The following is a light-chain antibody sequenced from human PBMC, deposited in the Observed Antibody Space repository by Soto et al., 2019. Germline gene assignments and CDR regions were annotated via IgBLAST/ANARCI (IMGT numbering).Light chain of an antibody. CDR2: EVS. J-gene: IGLJ2*01. Sequence: QSVLTQPASVSGSPGQSITISCTGTSSDVGSYNLVSWYQQHPGKAPKLMIYEVSKRPSGVSNRFSGSKSGNTASLTISGLQAEDEADYDCCSYAGSSTLVFGGGTK. V-gene: IGLV2-23*02. CDR3: CSYAGSSTLV. CDR1: SSDVGSYNL.